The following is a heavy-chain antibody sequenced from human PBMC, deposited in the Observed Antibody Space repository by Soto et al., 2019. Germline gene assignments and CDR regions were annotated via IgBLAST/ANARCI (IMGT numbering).Heavy chain of an antibody. CDR1: GYTFTSYG. J-gene: IGHJ3*02. V-gene: IGHV1-18*01. CDR2: ISAYNGNT. D-gene: IGHD1-7*01. CDR3: ARDLFELELPLNDAFDI. Sequence: ASVKVSCKASGYTFTSYGISWVRQAPGQGLEWMGWISAYNGNTNYAQKLQGRVTMTTDTSTSTAYMELRSLRSDDTAVYYCARDLFELELPLNDAFDIWGQGTMVTVSS.